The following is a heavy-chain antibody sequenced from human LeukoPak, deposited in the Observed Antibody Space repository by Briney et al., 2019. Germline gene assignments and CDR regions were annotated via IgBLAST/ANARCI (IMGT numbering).Heavy chain of an antibody. J-gene: IGHJ4*02. Sequence: SETLSRTCAVYGGSFSGYYWSWIRQPPGKGLEWIGEINHSGSTNYNPSLKSRVTISVDTSKNQFSLKLSSVTAADTAVYYCARVVEMATIAEFDYWGQGTLVTVSS. V-gene: IGHV4-34*01. CDR3: ARVVEMATIAEFDY. D-gene: IGHD5-24*01. CDR1: GGSFSGYY. CDR2: INHSGST.